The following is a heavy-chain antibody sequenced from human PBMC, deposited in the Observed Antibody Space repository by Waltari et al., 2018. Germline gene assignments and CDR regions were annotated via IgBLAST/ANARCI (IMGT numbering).Heavy chain of an antibody. CDR3: ARDPAGDGFYYFDY. Sequence: QVQLVQSGAEVKTPGASVKVSCTAYGSSFTGYSIHWVRQAPGQGLEWMGRVITNSGDTNYAQKFQGRVTLTRDTSTSTGYMQLSGLRSDDTALYYCARDPAGDGFYYFDYWGQGSLVTVSS. V-gene: IGHV1-2*06. J-gene: IGHJ4*02. D-gene: IGHD2-2*01. CDR1: GSSFTGYS. CDR2: VITNSGDT.